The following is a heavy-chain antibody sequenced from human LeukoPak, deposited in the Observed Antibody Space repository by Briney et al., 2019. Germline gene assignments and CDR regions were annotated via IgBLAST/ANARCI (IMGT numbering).Heavy chain of an antibody. J-gene: IGHJ6*03. D-gene: IGHD6-19*01. CDR2: ISYDGGNK. CDR3: ARDMGQWLATYYMDV. CDR1: GFTFSSYA. V-gene: IGHV3-30*01. Sequence: FLRLSCAASGFTFSSYAMHWVRQAPGKGLEGVAVISYDGGNKYYADSVKGRFTISRDNSKNTLYLQMNSLRAEDTAVYYCARDMGQWLATYYMDVWGKGTTVTVSS.